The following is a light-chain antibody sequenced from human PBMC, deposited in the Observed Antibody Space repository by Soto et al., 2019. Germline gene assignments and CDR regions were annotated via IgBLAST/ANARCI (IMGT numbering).Light chain of an antibody. V-gene: IGLV2-14*03. Sequence: QSALTHHASVSGSPGQSVTISCTGTSSDVGGYNYVSCYQQHPGKVPKLMIYDVSDRPSGVSNRFSGSKSGNTASLTISGLQAEDEADYYCSSFTGSTSYVFGSGTKLT. CDR1: SSDVGGYNY. CDR2: DVS. J-gene: IGLJ1*01. CDR3: SSFTGSTSYV.